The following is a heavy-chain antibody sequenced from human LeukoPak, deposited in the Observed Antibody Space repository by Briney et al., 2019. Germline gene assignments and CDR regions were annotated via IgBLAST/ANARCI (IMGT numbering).Heavy chain of an antibody. V-gene: IGHV1-8*01. CDR1: GYTFPNYD. D-gene: IGHD3/OR15-3a*01. CDR3: PKVGLGNTAIHI. J-gene: IGHJ3*02. CDR2: MNFNSGST. Sequence: ASVKVSCKASGYTFPNYDINWVRQATGQGLEWMGWMNFNSGSTGYAQKFQGRVTMTRNTAISTVYMELSSLKSEDTAIYYCPKVGLGNTAIHIWGQGTMVTVSS.